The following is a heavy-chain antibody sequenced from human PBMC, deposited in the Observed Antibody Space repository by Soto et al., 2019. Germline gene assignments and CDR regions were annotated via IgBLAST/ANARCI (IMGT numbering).Heavy chain of an antibody. Sequence: SETLSLTCAVYGGSFSGYYWSWIRQPPVKGLEWIGEINHSGSTNYNPSLKSRVTISVDTSKNQFSLKLSSVTAADTAVYYCARVRRVAAAGKRYYYYGMDVWGQGTTVIVSS. V-gene: IGHV4-34*01. CDR1: GGSFSGYY. CDR2: INHSGST. CDR3: ARVRRVAAAGKRYYYYGMDV. D-gene: IGHD6-13*01. J-gene: IGHJ6*02.